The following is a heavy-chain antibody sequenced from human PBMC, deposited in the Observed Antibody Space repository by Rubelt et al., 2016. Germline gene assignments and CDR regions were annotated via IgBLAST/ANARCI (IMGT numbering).Heavy chain of an antibody. D-gene: IGHD1-14*01. V-gene: IGHV3-23*01. CDR2: IRADSSYI. Sequence: GGALVQPGGSLRLSCAASEFSFRTYAMTWVRQAPGKGLEGVSGIRADSSYIDYADSVKGRFTISRDNAANSVYLQMNSLRAEDTAIYYCAKLTSGIRGGMDVWGQGTTVTVS. J-gene: IGHJ6*02. CDR3: AKLTSGIRGGMDV. CDR1: EFSFRTYA.